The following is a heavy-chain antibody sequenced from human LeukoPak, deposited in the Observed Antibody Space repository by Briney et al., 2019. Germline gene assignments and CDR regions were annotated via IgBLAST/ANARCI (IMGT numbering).Heavy chain of an antibody. D-gene: IGHD5-18*01. CDR3: ARVGRGYSYGYLDY. Sequence: SETLSLTCTVSGGSISSYYWSWIRQPAGKGLEWIGRIYTSGSTNYNPSLKSRVTVSVDTSKNQFSLKLSSVTAADTAVYYCARVGRGYSYGYLDYWGQGTLVTVSS. J-gene: IGHJ4*02. V-gene: IGHV4-4*07. CDR2: IYTSGST. CDR1: GGSISSYY.